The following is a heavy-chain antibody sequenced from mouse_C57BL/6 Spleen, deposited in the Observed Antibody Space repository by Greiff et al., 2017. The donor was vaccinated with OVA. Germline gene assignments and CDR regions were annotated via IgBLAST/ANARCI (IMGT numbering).Heavy chain of an antibody. CDR3: ARDLYYGNYGNAMDY. CDR2: INYDGSST. J-gene: IGHJ4*01. CDR1: GFTFSDYY. V-gene: IGHV5-16*01. D-gene: IGHD2-1*01. Sequence: EVKLVESEGGLVQPGSSMKLSCTASGFTFSDYYMAWVLQVPEKGLEWVANINYDGSSTYYLDSLKSRFIISRDNAKNILYLQMSSLKSEDTATYYCARDLYYGNYGNAMDYWGQGTSVTVSS.